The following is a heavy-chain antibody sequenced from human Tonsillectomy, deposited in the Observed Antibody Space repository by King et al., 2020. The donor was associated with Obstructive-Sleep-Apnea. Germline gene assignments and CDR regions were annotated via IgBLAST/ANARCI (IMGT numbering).Heavy chain of an antibody. CDR3: ARDGYSSGWYASY. D-gene: IGHD6-19*01. CDR1: GGSISSRSYY. Sequence: QLQESGPGLVKSSETLSLTCTVSGGSISSRSYYWGWVRQPPGKGLEWIGRIYYSGSTHYNPSLKSRVTMSVDTSKNQFALKVNSVTAADTAVDYCARDGYSSGWYASYWGQGTLVTVSS. V-gene: IGHV4-39*06. J-gene: IGHJ4*02. CDR2: IYYSGST.